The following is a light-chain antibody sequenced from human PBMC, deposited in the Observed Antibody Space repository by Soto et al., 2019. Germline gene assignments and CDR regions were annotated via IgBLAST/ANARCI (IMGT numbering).Light chain of an antibody. CDR1: SSDVGVYNS. Sequence: QSALTQPPSASGSPGQSVTISCTGTSSDVGVYNSVSWYQQHPAQAPKLMIYDVSKRPSGVPDRFSGSKSSNTASLTVSGLQAEDEADYYCSSYAGTHIVFGTGTKVTVL. J-gene: IGLJ1*01. CDR2: DVS. CDR3: SSYAGTHIV. V-gene: IGLV2-8*01.